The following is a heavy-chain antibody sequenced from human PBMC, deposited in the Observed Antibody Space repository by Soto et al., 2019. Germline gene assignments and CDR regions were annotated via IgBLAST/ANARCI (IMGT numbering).Heavy chain of an antibody. V-gene: IGHV4-38-2*01. CDR3: ARAPIVVVSAAFRWFDS. Sequence: SETLSLTCAVAGYSISSGYYWAWIRQPPGKGLEWIASIFHSGRTYHNPSLKSRVTISVDTSKNQFSLNLSSVTAADTAVYYCARAPIVVVSAAFRWFDSWGQWARVTVSA. CDR1: GYSISSGYY. D-gene: IGHD2-2*01. J-gene: IGHJ5*01. CDR2: IFHSGRT.